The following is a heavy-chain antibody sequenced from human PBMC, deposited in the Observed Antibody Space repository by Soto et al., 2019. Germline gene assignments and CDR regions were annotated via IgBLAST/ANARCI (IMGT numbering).Heavy chain of an antibody. CDR2: IYYSGST. CDR3: ARGGPTVTADY. Sequence: QVQLQESGPGLVKPSQTLSLTCIVSGGSISSGGYYWSWIRQHPGKGLEWIGYIYYSGSTYYNPSLMSRVTISLDTSKNQFSLKLSSVTDADTAVFYCARGGPTVTADYWGQGTLVTVSS. D-gene: IGHD4-17*01. J-gene: IGHJ4*02. V-gene: IGHV4-31*03. CDR1: GGSISSGGYY.